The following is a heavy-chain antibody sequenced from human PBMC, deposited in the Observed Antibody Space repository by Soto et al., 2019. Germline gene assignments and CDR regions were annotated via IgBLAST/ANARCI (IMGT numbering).Heavy chain of an antibody. CDR2: IYYSGST. Sequence: PSETLSLTCTVSGGSISSGGYYWSWIRQHPGKGLEWIGYIYYSGSTYYNPSLKSRVTISVDTSKNQFSLKLSSVTAADTAVYYCARERGYSGYVWFDPWGQGTLVTVSS. CDR1: GGSISSGGYY. J-gene: IGHJ5*02. V-gene: IGHV4-31*03. CDR3: ARERGYSGYVWFDP. D-gene: IGHD5-12*01.